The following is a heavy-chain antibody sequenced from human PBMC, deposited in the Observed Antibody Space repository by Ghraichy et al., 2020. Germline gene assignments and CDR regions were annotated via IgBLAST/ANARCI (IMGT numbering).Heavy chain of an antibody. CDR1: GFTFSGSA. V-gene: IGHV3-73*01. D-gene: IGHD4-17*01. CDR2: IRSKANSYAT. J-gene: IGHJ4*02. CDR3: HYGDY. Sequence: GESLNISCAASGFTFSGSAMHWVRQASGKGLEWVGRIRSKANSYATAYAASVKGRFTIFRDDSKNTAYLQMNSLKTEDTAVYYCHYGDYWGQGTLVTVSS.